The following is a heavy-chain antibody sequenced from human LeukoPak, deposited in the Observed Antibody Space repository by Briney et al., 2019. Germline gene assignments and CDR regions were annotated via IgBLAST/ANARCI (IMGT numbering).Heavy chain of an antibody. CDR3: AKGGGYSGYDSFLLDY. CDR2: ISGSGGST. D-gene: IGHD5-12*01. CDR1: GFTFSSYA. V-gene: IGHV3-23*01. Sequence: QPGGSLRLSCAASGFTFSSYAMSWVRQAPGKGLEWVSAISGSGGSTYYADSVKGRFTISRDNSKNTLYLQMNSLRAEDTAVYYCAKGGGYSGYDSFLLDYWGQGTLVTVSS. J-gene: IGHJ4*02.